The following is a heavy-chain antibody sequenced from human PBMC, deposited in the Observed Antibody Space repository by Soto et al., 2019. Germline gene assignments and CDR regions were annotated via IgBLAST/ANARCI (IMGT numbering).Heavy chain of an antibody. CDR1: GFTFSSYW. CDR3: AKPPNYYDSSGYYDY. J-gene: IGHJ4*02. D-gene: IGHD3-22*01. V-gene: IGHV3-74*01. CDR2: INSDGSST. Sequence: GGSLRLSFAASGFTFSSYWMHWVRQAPGKGLVWVSRINSDGSSTSYADSVKGRFTISRDNAKNTLYLQMNSLRAEDTAVYYCAKPPNYYDSSGYYDYWGQGTLVTVSS.